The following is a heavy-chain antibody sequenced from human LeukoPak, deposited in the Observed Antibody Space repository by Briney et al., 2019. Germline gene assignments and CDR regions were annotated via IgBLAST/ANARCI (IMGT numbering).Heavy chain of an antibody. CDR1: GGSFSGYY. CDR2: INHSGST. CDR3: ARSQILTGRTFDY. Sequence: SETLPLTCAVYGGSFSGYYWSWIRQPPGKGLEWIGEINHSGSTNYNPSLKSRVTISVDTSKNQFSLKLSSVTAADTAVYYCARSQILTGRTFDYWGQGTLVTVSS. D-gene: IGHD3-9*01. V-gene: IGHV4-34*01. J-gene: IGHJ4*02.